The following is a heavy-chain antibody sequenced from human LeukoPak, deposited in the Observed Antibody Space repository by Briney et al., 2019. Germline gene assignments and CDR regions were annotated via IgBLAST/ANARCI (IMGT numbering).Heavy chain of an antibody. CDR3: ARFNSGSYQHYFDY. V-gene: IGHV4-34*01. CDR1: GGSFSDYY. CDR2: IHHSGST. J-gene: IGHJ4*02. D-gene: IGHD1-26*01. Sequence: SETLSLTCAVYGGSFSDYYWAWIRQPPGKGLEWIGEIHHSGSTNYNPSLKSRVTISVDTSKNQVSLKLSSVTAADTAVYYCARFNSGSYQHYFDYWGQGTLVTVSS.